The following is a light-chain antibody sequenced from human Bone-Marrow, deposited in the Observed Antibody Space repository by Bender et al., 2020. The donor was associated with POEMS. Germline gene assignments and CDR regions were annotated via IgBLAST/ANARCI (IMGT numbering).Light chain of an antibody. Sequence: SYVLTQSPSVSLAPGQTARITCGGDHIGSKSVHWYQQRPGQAPVLVVSDDVDRPSGIPERFSGSKSGNTASLTISGLQAGDESDYYCRAYASGTTFSVFGGGTKLTVL. CDR2: DDV. CDR1: HIGSKS. J-gene: IGLJ3*02. CDR3: RAYASGTTFSV. V-gene: IGLV3-21*02.